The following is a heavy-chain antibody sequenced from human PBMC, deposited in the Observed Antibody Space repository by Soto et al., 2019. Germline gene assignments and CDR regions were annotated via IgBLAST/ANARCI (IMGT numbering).Heavy chain of an antibody. CDR3: ARDAAGLLWFRVWYGMDV. CDR2: ISAYNGNT. CDR1: GYTFTSYC. J-gene: IGHJ6*02. V-gene: IGHV1-18*01. Sequence: ASVKVSCKASGYTFTSYCISWVRQAPVQGLEWMGWISAYNGNTNYAQKLQGRVTMTTDTSTSTAYMEPRSLRSDDTAVYYCARDAAGLLWFRVWYGMDVWGQGTTVSVSS. D-gene: IGHD3-10*01.